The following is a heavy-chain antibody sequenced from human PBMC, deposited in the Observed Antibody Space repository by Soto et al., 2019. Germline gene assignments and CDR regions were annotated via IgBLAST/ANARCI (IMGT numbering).Heavy chain of an antibody. CDR3: AGVPNDRMGWFDP. D-gene: IGHD3-22*01. V-gene: IGHV1-18*01. Sequence: ASVKVSCTASGYTFTSYHISWVRQAPGQGLEWMGWISAYNGNTNYAQKLQGRVTMTTDTSTTTAYMELRSLTSDDTAVYYCAGVPNDRMGWFDPWGQGTLVTVSS. CDR2: ISAYNGNT. CDR1: GYTFTSYH. J-gene: IGHJ5*02.